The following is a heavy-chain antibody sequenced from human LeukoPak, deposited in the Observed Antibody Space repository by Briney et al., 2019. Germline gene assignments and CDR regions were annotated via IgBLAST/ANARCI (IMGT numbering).Heavy chain of an antibody. CDR1: GGSISSSGYY. Sequence: SDTLSLTCTVSGGSISSSGYYWGWIRQSPGKGLDWIGRLYYSGSTHYNPTLKSRVTISVDTSKNQFSLKLSSVTAADTAIYYCARGSGRYSYVYYYYGMDVWRQGTTVTVSS. CDR2: LYYSGST. CDR3: ARGSGRYSYVYYYYGMDV. D-gene: IGHD5-18*01. V-gene: IGHV4-39*01. J-gene: IGHJ6*02.